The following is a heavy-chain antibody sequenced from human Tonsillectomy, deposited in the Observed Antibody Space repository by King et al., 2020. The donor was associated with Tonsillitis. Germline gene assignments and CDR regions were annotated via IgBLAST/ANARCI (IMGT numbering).Heavy chain of an antibody. CDR2: ISRFSHTT. D-gene: IGHD3-22*01. V-gene: IGHV3-48*04. CDR3: ARGLPDDRSRYYDV. J-gene: IGHJ4*03. Sequence: VQLVESGGGLVQPGGSLRLSCVASGFTFNDSSMNWVRQAPGKGLEWVSYISRFSHTTYYADSLKGRFTISRDNAKNSLYLQMNSLRAEDTSVYYCARGLPDDRSRYYDVWGQGTLVTVSS. CDR1: GFTFNDSS.